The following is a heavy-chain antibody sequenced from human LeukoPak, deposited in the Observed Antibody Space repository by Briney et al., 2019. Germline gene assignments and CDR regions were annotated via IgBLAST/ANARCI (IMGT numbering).Heavy chain of an antibody. CDR2: INDNGAST. Sequence: PGGSLRLSCSSSGFTFTSYSMHWLRQAPGKGLEYVSAINDNGASTYYGDSGKGIFTISRDNSKTTLYLHMSSLRGDDTAIYYCVSRTSRSWYDFWGQGPLVIVSS. D-gene: IGHD1-14*01. CDR1: GFTFTSYS. V-gene: IGHV3-64D*09. J-gene: IGHJ5*01. CDR3: VSRTSRSWYDF.